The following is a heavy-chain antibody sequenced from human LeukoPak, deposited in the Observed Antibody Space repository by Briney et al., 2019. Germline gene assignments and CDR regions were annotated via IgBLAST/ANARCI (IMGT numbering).Heavy chain of an antibody. CDR2: INPSGGST. D-gene: IGHD1-26*01. J-gene: IGHJ4*02. V-gene: IGHV1-46*01. Sequence: ASVKVSCMASGYTFTSYYMHWVRQAPGQGLEWMGIINPSGGSTSYAQKFQGRVTMTRDTSTSPVYMELSSLRSEDTAVYYCARDGRSFGYDYWGQGTLVTVSS. CDR3: ARDGRSFGYDY. CDR1: GYTFTSYY.